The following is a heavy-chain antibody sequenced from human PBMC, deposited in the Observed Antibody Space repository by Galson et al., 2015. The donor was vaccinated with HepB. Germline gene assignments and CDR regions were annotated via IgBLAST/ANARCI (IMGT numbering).Heavy chain of an antibody. Sequence: SVKVSCKASGYTFTSYDINWVRQATGQGLEWMGGIIPIFGIANYAQKFQGRVTITADESTSTAYMELSSLRSEDTAVYYCANRRDYYDSSGYYYDYWGQGTLVTVSS. CDR3: ANRRDYYDSSGYYYDY. CDR1: GYTFTSYD. CDR2: IIPIFGIA. V-gene: IGHV1-69*13. J-gene: IGHJ4*02. D-gene: IGHD3-22*01.